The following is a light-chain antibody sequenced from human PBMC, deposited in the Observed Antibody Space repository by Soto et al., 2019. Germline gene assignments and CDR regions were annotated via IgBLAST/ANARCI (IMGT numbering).Light chain of an antibody. V-gene: IGKV3-15*01. CDR1: QNVNSN. Sequence: EIVMTQSPATLSVSPGERATLSYRASQNVNSNLAWYQQKPGQAPRLLIYGASTRATGIPARFSGSGSGTEFTLTISSLQSEDFAVYYCQQYNNWPPYTFGQGTKLEIK. CDR2: GAS. J-gene: IGKJ2*01. CDR3: QQYNNWPPYT.